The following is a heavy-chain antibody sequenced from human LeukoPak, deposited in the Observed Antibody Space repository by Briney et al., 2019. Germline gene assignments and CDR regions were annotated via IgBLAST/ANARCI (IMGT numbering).Heavy chain of an antibody. CDR2: IIPILGIA. CDR1: GGTFSSYA. Sequence: SVKVSCKASGGTFSSYAISWVRQAPGQGLEWMGRIIPILGIANYAQKFQGRVTITVDKSTSTAYMELSSLRSEDTAVYYCARASLGIVVVPAAINWFDPWGQGTLVTVSS. J-gene: IGHJ5*02. CDR3: ARASLGIVVVPAAINWFDP. D-gene: IGHD2-2*01. V-gene: IGHV1-69*04.